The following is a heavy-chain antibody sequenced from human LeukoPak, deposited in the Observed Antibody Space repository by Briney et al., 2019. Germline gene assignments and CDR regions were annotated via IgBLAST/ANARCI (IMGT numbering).Heavy chain of an antibody. J-gene: IGHJ4*02. Sequence: GASVKVSCKASGYTFTGYYMHWVRQAPGQGLEWMGWINPNSGGTNYAQKFQGWVTMTRDTSISTAYMELSRLRSDDTAVYYCARGPPRYCSGGSCYLSFDYWGQGTLVTVSS. V-gene: IGHV1-2*04. CDR3: ARGPPRYCSGGSCYLSFDY. D-gene: IGHD2-15*01. CDR1: GYTFTGYY. CDR2: INPNSGGT.